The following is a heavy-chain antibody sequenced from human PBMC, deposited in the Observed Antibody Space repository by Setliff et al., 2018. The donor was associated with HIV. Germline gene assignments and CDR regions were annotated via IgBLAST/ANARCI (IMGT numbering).Heavy chain of an antibody. CDR2: IYYSGST. D-gene: IGHD3-22*01. V-gene: IGHV4-39*01. Sequence: SETLSLTCVVSGGSINSSSYYWAWIRQPPGKGPEWIGSIYYSGSTYYNPSLKSRVTISVDTSKNQFSLKLSSVTAADTAVYHCARLSDDRYYYDSSGYRGFDIWGQGTMVTVSS. CDR3: ARLSDDRYYYDSSGYRGFDI. J-gene: IGHJ3*02. CDR1: GGSINSSSYY.